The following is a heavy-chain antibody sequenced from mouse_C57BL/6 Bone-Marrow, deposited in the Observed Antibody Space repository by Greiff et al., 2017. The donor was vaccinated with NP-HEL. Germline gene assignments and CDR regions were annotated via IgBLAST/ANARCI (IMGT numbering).Heavy chain of an antibody. J-gene: IGHJ3*01. CDR1: GFSLTSYG. D-gene: IGHD2-1*01. CDR2: IWSGGST. CDR3: ANLIYYGNYGGFAY. Sequence: QVQLQQSGPGLVQPSQSLSITCTVSGFSLTSYGVHWVRQPPGKGLEWLGVIWSGGSTDYNAAFISRLSISKDNSKSQVFFKMNSLQADDTAIYYCANLIYYGNYGGFAYWGQVTLVTVSA. V-gene: IGHV2-4*01.